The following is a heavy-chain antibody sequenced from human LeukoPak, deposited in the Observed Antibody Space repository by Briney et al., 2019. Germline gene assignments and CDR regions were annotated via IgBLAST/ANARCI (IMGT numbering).Heavy chain of an antibody. CDR2: IYHSGST. Sequence: SETLSLTCAVSGYSISSGYYWGWIRQPPGKGLEWIGSIYHSGSTYYNPSLKSRVTISVDTSKNQFSLKLSSVTAADTAVYYCARQTSSSSYYYYYYYMGVWGKGTTVTVSS. V-gene: IGHV4-38-2*01. CDR3: ARQTSSSSYYYYYYYMGV. CDR1: GYSISSGYY. D-gene: IGHD6-6*01. J-gene: IGHJ6*03.